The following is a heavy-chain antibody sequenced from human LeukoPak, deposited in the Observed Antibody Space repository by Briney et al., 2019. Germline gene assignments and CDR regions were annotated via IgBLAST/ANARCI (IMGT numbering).Heavy chain of an antibody. CDR2: INTNTGNP. CDR3: ARDLENYYGSGSQYNWFDP. V-gene: IGHV7-4-1*02. Sequence: GASVKVSCKASGYTFTSYAMNWVRQAPGQGLEWMGWINTNTGNPTYAQGFTGRFVFSLDTSVSTAYLQISSLKAEDTAVYYCARDLENYYGSGSQYNWFDPWGQGTLVTVSS. J-gene: IGHJ5*02. D-gene: IGHD3-10*01. CDR1: GYTFTSYA.